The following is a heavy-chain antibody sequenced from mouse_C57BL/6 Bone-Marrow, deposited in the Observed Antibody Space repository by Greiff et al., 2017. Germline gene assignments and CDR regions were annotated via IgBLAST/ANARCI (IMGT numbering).Heavy chain of an antibody. CDR1: GYTFTDYY. J-gene: IGHJ2*01. Sequence: QVQLQQSGAELVRPGASVKLSCKASGYTFTDYYINWVKQRPGQGLEWIARIYPGSGNTYYNEKFKGKATLTAEKSSSTAYMQLSSLTSEDSAVYFCARGDYDGGGCYFDYWGQGTTLTVSS. CDR2: IYPGSGNT. CDR3: ARGDYDGGGCYFDY. D-gene: IGHD2-4*01. V-gene: IGHV1-76*01.